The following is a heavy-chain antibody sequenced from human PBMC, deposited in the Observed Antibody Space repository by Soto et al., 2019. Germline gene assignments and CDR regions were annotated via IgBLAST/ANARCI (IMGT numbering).Heavy chain of an antibody. CDR1: GGSISSYY. J-gene: IGHJ6*02. CDR3: ARDGSAGRDYYYYGMDV. D-gene: IGHD6-25*01. V-gene: IGHV4-59*01. CDR2: IYYSRST. Sequence: PSETLSLTCTVSGGSISSYYWSWIRQPPGKGLEWIGYIYYSRSTNYNPSLKSRVTISVDTSKNQFSLKLSSVTAADTAVYYCARDGSAGRDYYYYGMDVWGQGTTVTVSS.